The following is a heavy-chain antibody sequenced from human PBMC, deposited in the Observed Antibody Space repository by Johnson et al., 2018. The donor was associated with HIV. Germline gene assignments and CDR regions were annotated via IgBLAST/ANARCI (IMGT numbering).Heavy chain of an antibody. CDR2: ISNSGSSV. V-gene: IGHV3-11*04. Sequence: QVQLVESGGGLVKPGGSLRLSCAASGFTFSDYYMSWIRQAPGKGLEWVAYISNSGSSVYYADSVKGRFTISRDNAKNSLYLQMNSLRAEDTAVYYCARASHSSGWYGRLGDAFDIWGQGTMVTVSS. CDR1: GFTFSDYY. CDR3: ARASHSSGWYGRLGDAFDI. D-gene: IGHD6-19*01. J-gene: IGHJ3*02.